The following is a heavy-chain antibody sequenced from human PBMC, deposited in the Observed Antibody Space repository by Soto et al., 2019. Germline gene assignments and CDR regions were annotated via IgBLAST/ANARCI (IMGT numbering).Heavy chain of an antibody. CDR2: VGTANANT. Sequence: GPEVTMPGASVKVSCKTSGYTFTAYGLAWLRQAPGQRPEWLGWVGTANANTNYAEKFQGRVTMTSDRSTTTTYMELRSLRSDDTAVYLWAGELKPDPTAYFSLAYWGQGTLVTVSS. V-gene: IGHV1-18*01. J-gene: IGHJ4*02. D-gene: IGHD3-9*01. CDR1: GYTFTAYG. CDR3: AGELKPDPTAYFSLAY.